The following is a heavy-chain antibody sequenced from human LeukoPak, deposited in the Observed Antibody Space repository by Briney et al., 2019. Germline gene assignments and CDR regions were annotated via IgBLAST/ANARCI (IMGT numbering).Heavy chain of an antibody. V-gene: IGHV3-21*01. J-gene: IGHJ4*02. Sequence: PGGSLRLSCAASGFTFSSYSMNWVRQAPGKGLEWVSSISSSSSYIYYADSVKGRFTISRDSAKNSLYLQMNSLRAEDTAVYYCARGMGSIWYSFFDYWGQGTLVTVSS. D-gene: IGHD6-13*01. CDR2: ISSSSSYI. CDR1: GFTFSSYS. CDR3: ARGMGSIWYSFFDY.